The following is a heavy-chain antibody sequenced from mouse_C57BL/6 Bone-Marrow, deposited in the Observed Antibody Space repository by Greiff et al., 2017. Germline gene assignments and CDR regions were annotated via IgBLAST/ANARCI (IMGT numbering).Heavy chain of an antibody. CDR3: ARDYGITFDY. CDR2: IYPRSGNT. D-gene: IGHD1-1*01. CDR1: GYTFTSYG. Sequence: QVQLQQSGAELARPGASVKLSCKASGYTFTSYGISWVKQRTGQGLEWIGEIYPRSGNTYYNEKLKGKATLTADKSSSTAYMELRILTSEDSAVYFCARDYGITFDYWGQGTTLTVSS. J-gene: IGHJ2*01. V-gene: IGHV1-81*01.